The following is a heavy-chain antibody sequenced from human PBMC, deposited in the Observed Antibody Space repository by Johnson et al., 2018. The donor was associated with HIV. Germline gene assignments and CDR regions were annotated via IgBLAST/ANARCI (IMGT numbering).Heavy chain of an antibody. J-gene: IGHJ3*02. Sequence: VQLVESGGGLVQPGGSLRLSCAASGFTFSSYWMSWVRQAPGKGLEWVANIKQDGSETYYVDSVKGRFTISRDNAKNSLYLQRHSLRAEDTALYYCAREFGNSDAFDIWGQGTMVTVSS. V-gene: IGHV3-7*03. CDR2: IKQDGSET. CDR1: GFTFSSYW. D-gene: IGHD5-18*01. CDR3: AREFGNSDAFDI.